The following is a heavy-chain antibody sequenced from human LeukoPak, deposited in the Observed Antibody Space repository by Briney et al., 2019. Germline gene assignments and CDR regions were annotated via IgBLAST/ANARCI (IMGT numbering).Heavy chain of an antibody. D-gene: IGHD2-21*01. Sequence: KASETLSLTCSVSGGSISSYYWSWIRQPAGKGLEWIGRIYTSGSTNYNPSLKSRVTMSVDTSKDQISLNLSSVTAADTAVYYCARRDIVMGGGRNWFDPWGQGTLVTVSS. J-gene: IGHJ5*02. CDR1: GGSISSYY. CDR2: IYTSGST. CDR3: ARRDIVMGGGRNWFDP. V-gene: IGHV4-4*07.